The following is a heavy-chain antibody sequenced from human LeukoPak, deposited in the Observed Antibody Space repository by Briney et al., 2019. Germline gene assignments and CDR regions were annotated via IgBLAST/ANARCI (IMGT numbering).Heavy chain of an antibody. CDR2: ISGSGGST. D-gene: IGHD6-13*01. CDR1: GFTFTSYG. Sequence: GGSLRLSCVASGFTFTSYGMNWVRQAPGKGLEWVSTISGSGGSTDYADSVKGRFTISRDNSKNTLYLQMNSLRAEDTAVYYCAKDGKQQLVLRSSADFDYWGQGTLVTVSS. J-gene: IGHJ4*02. CDR3: AKDGKQQLVLRSSADFDY. V-gene: IGHV3-23*01.